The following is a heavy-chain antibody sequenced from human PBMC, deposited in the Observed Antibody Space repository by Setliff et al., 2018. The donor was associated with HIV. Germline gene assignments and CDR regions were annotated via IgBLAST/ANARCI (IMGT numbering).Heavy chain of an antibody. D-gene: IGHD2-15*01. CDR1: GGSISSYF. CDR3: ARGGRSDGYHIAS. Sequence: PSETLSLTCTVSGGSISSYFWTWIRQSPEKGLEWIGYIYHYGSPNYSPSLQSRVTLSVDTSKNQFSLTLTSVTAADTAVYYCARGGRSDGYHIASWGQGILVTVSS. J-gene: IGHJ4*02. V-gene: IGHV4-59*01. CDR2: IYHYGSP.